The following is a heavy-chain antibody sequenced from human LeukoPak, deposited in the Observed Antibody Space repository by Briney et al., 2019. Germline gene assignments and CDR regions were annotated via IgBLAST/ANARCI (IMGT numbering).Heavy chain of an antibody. CDR1: GGSISSYY. Sequence: SETLSLTCTVSGGSISSYYWGWIRQPPGKGLEWIGSIYYSGSTYYNPSLKSRVTISVDTSKNQFSLKLSSVTAADTAVYYCARSDPYGDYYRALDPPDYWGQGTLVTVSS. CDR3: ARSDPYGDYYRALDPPDY. CDR2: IYYSGST. J-gene: IGHJ4*02. D-gene: IGHD4-17*01. V-gene: IGHV4-39*07.